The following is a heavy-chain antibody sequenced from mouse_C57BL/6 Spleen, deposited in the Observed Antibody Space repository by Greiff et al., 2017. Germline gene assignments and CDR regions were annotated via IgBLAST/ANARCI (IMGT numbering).Heavy chain of an antibody. V-gene: IGHV1-72*01. J-gene: IGHJ4*01. D-gene: IGHD2-1*01. CDR2: IDTNSGGT. Sequence: QVQLQQPGAELVKPGASVKLSCKASGYTFTSYWMHWVKQRPGRGLEWIGRIDTNSGGTKYTEKLKSKATLTVDKPTSTAYMQLSSLTAEDSAVYYCARGNYIYAMDYWGQGTSVTVAA. CDR3: ARGNYIYAMDY. CDR1: GYTFTSYW.